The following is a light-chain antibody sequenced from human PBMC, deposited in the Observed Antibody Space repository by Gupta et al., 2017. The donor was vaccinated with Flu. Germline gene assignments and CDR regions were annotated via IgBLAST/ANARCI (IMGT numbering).Light chain of an antibody. CDR2: MDD. J-gene: IGLJ2*01. CDR1: NIGSEN. V-gene: IGLV3-9*01. Sequence: SHDLTQPLSVSVALGQTGTITWGGHNIGSENVHWYQQRPGQAPVLVIFMDDKRPSGIPERFSGSNSGNAATLTISAAQAGDEADYYCQVWDNNVVFGGGTKLTVL. CDR3: QVWDNNVV.